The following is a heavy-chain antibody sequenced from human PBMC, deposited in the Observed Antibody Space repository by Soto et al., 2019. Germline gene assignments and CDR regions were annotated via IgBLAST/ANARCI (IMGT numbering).Heavy chain of an antibody. CDR2: ITGSSSTI. V-gene: IGHV3-48*02. D-gene: IGHD5-12*01. Sequence: PGGSLRLSCAASGFTFSSYAMSWVRQAPGKGLEWVSVITGSSSTIYYADSVKGRFTISRDNAKNSLYLQMNSLGDEDTAVYYCARDSGYDPEPYYFDYWGQGTLVTVSS. J-gene: IGHJ4*02. CDR1: GFTFSSYA. CDR3: ARDSGYDPEPYYFDY.